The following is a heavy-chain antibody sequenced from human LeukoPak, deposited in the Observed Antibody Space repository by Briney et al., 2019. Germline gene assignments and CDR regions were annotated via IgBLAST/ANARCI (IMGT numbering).Heavy chain of an antibody. J-gene: IGHJ6*03. CDR3: ARDVISGYYYYMDV. D-gene: IGHD2/OR15-2a*01. V-gene: IGHV4-61*02. Sequence: PSETLSLTCTVSGGSLSSNSYDWGWVRQPAGKGLEGIVRIYTNGSTTYNPSLKSRVTISVATSKNQFSLNLTSVTAADTAVYYCARDVISGYYYYMDVWGKGTTVTVSS. CDR2: IYTNGST. CDR1: GGSLSSNSYD.